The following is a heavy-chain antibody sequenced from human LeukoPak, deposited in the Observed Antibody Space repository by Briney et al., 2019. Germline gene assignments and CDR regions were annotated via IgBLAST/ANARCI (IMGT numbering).Heavy chain of an antibody. CDR2: MNPSGST. J-gene: IGHJ6*02. D-gene: IGHD4-11*01. V-gene: IGHV4-34*01. CDR1: GGSFSGYY. Sequence: ETLSLTCAVYGGSFSGYYWTWIRHTPEKGLEWIGEMNPSGSTNYNPSLKSRVTISVDTSKNQFSLTLSSVTAADTAVYYCARGYTVTTFSLRAPSEYYYYYYGMDVWGQGTTVTVSS. CDR3: ARGYTVTTFSLRAPSEYYYYYYGMDV.